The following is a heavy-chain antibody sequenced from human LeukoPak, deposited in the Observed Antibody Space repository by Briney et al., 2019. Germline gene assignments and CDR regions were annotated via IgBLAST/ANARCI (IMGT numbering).Heavy chain of an antibody. D-gene: IGHD5-12*01. CDR3: AKLGSGYDASDY. CDR2: ISWNSGSI. CDR1: GFTFDDYA. J-gene: IGHJ4*02. V-gene: IGHV3-9*01. Sequence: GRSLRLSCAAPGFTFDDYAMHWVRQAPGKGLEWVSGISWNSGSIGYADSVKGRFTISRDNAKNSLYLQMNSLRAEDTALYYCAKLGSGYDASDYWGQGTLVTVSS.